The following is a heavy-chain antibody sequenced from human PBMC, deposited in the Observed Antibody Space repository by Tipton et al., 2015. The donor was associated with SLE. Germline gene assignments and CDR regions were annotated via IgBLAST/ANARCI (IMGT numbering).Heavy chain of an antibody. V-gene: IGHV4-30-2*01. Sequence: TLSLTCTVSGGSISSGGYSWSWIRQPPGKGLEWIGYIYHSGSTYYNPSLKSRVTISVDTSKNQFSLKLSSVTAADTAVYYCARHGGLYSSSSGSFGYWGQGTLVTVSS. CDR1: GGSISSGGYS. CDR2: IYHSGST. CDR3: ARHGGLYSSSSGSFGY. J-gene: IGHJ4*02. D-gene: IGHD6-6*01.